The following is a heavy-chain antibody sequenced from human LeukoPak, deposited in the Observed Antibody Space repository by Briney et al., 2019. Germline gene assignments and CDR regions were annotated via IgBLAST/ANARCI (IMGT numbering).Heavy chain of an antibody. D-gene: IGHD3-16*02. Sequence: PGGSLRLSCAASGFTVSSNYMSWVRGAPGKGREWGSVIYSGGSTYYADSVKGRFNISRDNSKNTLYLQMNSLRAEDTAVYYCASGVFTVWGSYRRDYWGQGTLVTVSS. CDR3: ASGVFTVWGSYRRDY. V-gene: IGHV3-53*01. J-gene: IGHJ4*02. CDR2: IYSGGST. CDR1: GFTVSSNY.